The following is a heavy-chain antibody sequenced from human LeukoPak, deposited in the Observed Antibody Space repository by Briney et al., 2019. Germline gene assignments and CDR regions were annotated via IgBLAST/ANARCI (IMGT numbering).Heavy chain of an antibody. Sequence: GGSLRLSCAASGFTFSSYEMNWVRQAPGKGLEWVSYISRSGGTIYYADSVKGRFTISRDNAKNSLYMQMNSLRAEDTAVYYCAELGITMIGGVWGKGTTVTISS. CDR1: GFTFSSYE. V-gene: IGHV3-48*03. D-gene: IGHD3-10*02. CDR2: ISRSGGTI. J-gene: IGHJ6*04. CDR3: AELGITMIGGV.